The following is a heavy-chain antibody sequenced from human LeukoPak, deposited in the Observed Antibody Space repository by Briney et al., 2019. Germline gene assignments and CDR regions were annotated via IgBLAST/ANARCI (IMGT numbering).Heavy chain of an antibody. CDR3: ARDPLGSIRGAFDI. Sequence: GGSLRLSCAAPGFTFSSYWMHWVRQAQGKGRVWVSRINTDGSRTSYADSVKGRFTISRDNAKNSLYLQMNSLRAEDTAVYYCARDPLGSIRGAFDIWGQGTMVTVSS. D-gene: IGHD3-10*01. J-gene: IGHJ3*02. CDR2: INTDGSRT. CDR1: GFTFSSYW. V-gene: IGHV3-74*01.